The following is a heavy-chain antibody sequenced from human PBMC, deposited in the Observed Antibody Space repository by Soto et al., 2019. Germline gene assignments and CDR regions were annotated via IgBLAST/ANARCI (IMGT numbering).Heavy chain of an antibody. Sequence: GGSLRLSCAASGFALNNYWLSWVRQAPGKGLEWVANIKQDGSETYYVDSVKGRFIISRDNAKNSLYLQMNSLRADDTAVYYCARDQDSGGWFDPPRYYFSYGMDVWGQGTTVTVSS. CDR2: IKQDGSET. D-gene: IGHD6-19*01. CDR1: GFALNNYW. V-gene: IGHV3-7*05. J-gene: IGHJ6*02. CDR3: ARDQDSGGWFDPPRYYFSYGMDV.